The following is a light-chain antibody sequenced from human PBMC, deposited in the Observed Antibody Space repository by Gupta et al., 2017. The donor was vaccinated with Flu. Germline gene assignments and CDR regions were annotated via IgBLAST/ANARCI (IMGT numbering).Light chain of an antibody. CDR1: TSDVGGYNS. CDR2: DVS. J-gene: IGLJ2*01. CDR3: SSYTSGSTLVVA. V-gene: IGLV2-14*01. Sequence: QSALTQPASASGSPGQSTTISCTGTTSDVGGYNSVSWYQQRPGTAPKLMIYDVSNRPSGISNRFSGSKSGNTASLTISGLQAEDEADYYCSSYTSGSTLVVAFGGGTKLTVL.